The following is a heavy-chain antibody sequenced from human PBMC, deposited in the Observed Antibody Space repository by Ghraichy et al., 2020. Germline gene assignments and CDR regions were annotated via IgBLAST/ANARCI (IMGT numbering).Heavy chain of an antibody. CDR2: INGDGSRT. CDR1: GFTFSAYW. CDR3: ARDPRNLGLDP. V-gene: IGHV3-74*01. Sequence: GGSLRLPCAASGFTFSAYWMFWVRQAPGKGLVWVSRINGDGSRTNYADSVKGRFTISRDNAENTLYLQMNSLRAEDTAVYYCARDPRNLGLDPWGQGTLVTVSS. J-gene: IGHJ5*02.